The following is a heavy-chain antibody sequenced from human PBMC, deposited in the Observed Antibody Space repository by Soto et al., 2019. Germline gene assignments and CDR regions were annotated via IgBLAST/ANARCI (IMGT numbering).Heavy chain of an antibody. D-gene: IGHD6-13*01. Sequence: PWGSLRLSCAASGFTFSNYAMTWVRQAPGKGLEWVSGISGSGSSIYYADSVKGRFTISRDNSKNTLYLQMNSLRAEDTAVYYCAKGGDSSSWKNWFEPWGQGTLVTVSS. J-gene: IGHJ5*02. V-gene: IGHV3-23*01. CDR2: ISGSGSSI. CDR1: GFTFSNYA. CDR3: AKGGDSSSWKNWFEP.